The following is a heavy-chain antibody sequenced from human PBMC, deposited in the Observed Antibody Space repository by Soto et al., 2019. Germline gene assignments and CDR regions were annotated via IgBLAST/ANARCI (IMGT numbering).Heavy chain of an antibody. J-gene: IGHJ6*02. Sequence: QVQLVESGGGVVQPGRSLRLSCAASGFTFSSYGMHWVRQAPGKGLEWVAVISYDGSNKYYADSVKGRFTISRDNSKNTLYLQMNSLRAEDTAVYYCAKLPYGDYDYYYYGMDVWGQGTTVTVSS. CDR2: ISYDGSNK. V-gene: IGHV3-30*18. CDR1: GFTFSSYG. CDR3: AKLPYGDYDYYYYGMDV. D-gene: IGHD4-17*01.